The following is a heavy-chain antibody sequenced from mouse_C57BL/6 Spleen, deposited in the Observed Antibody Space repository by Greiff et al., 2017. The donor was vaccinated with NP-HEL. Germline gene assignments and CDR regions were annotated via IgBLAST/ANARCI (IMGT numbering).Heavy chain of an antibody. CDR2: IDPENGDT. V-gene: IGHV14-4*01. J-gene: IGHJ4*01. CDR3: TTEHYYAMDY. Sequence: EVQLQQSGAELVRPGASVKLSCTASGFNIKDDYMHWVKQRPEQGLEWIGWIDPENGDTEYASKFQGKATITADTSSNTAYLQLSSLTSEDTAVYYCTTEHYYAMDYWGQRTSVTVSS. CDR1: GFNIKDDY.